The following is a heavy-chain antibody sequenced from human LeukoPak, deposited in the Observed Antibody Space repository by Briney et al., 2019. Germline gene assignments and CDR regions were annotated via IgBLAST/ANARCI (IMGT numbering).Heavy chain of an antibody. Sequence: SETLSLTCAVYGGSFSGYYWSWIRQHPGKGLEWIGYIYYSGSTYYNPSLKGRVTISVDTSKNQFSLKLSSVTAADTAVYYCARESSTSCFDPWGQGTLVTVSS. J-gene: IGHJ5*02. CDR3: ARESSTSCFDP. V-gene: IGHV4-31*11. CDR2: IYYSGST. CDR1: GGSFSGYY. D-gene: IGHD2-2*01.